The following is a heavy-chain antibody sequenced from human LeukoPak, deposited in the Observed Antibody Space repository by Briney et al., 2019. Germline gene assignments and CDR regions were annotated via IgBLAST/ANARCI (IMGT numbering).Heavy chain of an antibody. CDR3: ARDQRSESYYPWGWFDP. J-gene: IGHJ5*02. Sequence: GGSLRLSCAASGFAVSTNYLSWVRQAPGKGLECVSVIYSDGSTYYTDSVKGRFTISRDNSKNTLYLQVNSLRPEDTAVYYCARDQRSESYYPWGWFDPWGQGTLVTVSS. V-gene: IGHV3-66*02. CDR2: IYSDGST. D-gene: IGHD1-26*01. CDR1: GFAVSTNY.